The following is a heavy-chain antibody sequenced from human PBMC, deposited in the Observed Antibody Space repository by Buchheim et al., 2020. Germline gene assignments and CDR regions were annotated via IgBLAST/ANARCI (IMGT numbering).Heavy chain of an antibody. D-gene: IGHD3-3*01. V-gene: IGHV3-21*01. J-gene: IGHJ2*01. CDR3: ARDGSSDYDFWSGSGWYFDL. CDR2: ISSSSSYI. Sequence: EVQLVESGGGLVKPGGSLRLSCAASGLTFSSYSMNWVRQAPGKGLEWVSSISSSSSYIYYADSVKGRFTISRDNAKNSLYLQMNSLRAEDTAVYYWARDGSSDYDFWSGSGWYFDLWGRGTL. CDR1: GLTFSSYS.